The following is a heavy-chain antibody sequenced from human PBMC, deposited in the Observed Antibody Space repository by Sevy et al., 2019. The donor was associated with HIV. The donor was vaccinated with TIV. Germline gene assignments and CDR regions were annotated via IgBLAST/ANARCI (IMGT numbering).Heavy chain of an antibody. CDR1: GGSISAYY. CDR3: TRAPPVRSGDDSLNWFDP. Sequence: SDTLSLTCTVSGGSISAYYWSWIRQPPGKALEYIGYIYYTGSTNYNPSLENRVTMSVDTSKNQFSLKLNSVTAADTAVYYCTRAPPVRSGDDSLNWFDPWGQGTLVTVSS. CDR2: IYYTGST. D-gene: IGHD5-12*01. V-gene: IGHV4-59*01. J-gene: IGHJ5*02.